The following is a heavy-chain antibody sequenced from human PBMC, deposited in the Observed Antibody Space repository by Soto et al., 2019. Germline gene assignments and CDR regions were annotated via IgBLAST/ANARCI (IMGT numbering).Heavy chain of an antibody. CDR3: ARSYYDILTGYLYFDC. CDR2: IYHSGST. CDR1: GGSISSSNW. V-gene: IGHV4-4*02. J-gene: IGHJ4*02. D-gene: IGHD3-9*01. Sequence: QVQLQESGPGLVKPSGTLSLTCAVSGGSISSSNWWSWVRQPPGKGLEWIGEIYHSGSTNYNPSLMSRVTIAVDKSKNQFSLKLSSVPAADTAVYYCARSYYDILTGYLYFDCWGQGTLVTVSS.